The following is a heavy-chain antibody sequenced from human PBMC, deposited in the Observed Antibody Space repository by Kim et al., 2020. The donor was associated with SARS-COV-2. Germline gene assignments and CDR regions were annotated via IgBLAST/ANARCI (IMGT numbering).Heavy chain of an antibody. J-gene: IGHJ6*02. CDR2: ISSSSSTI. V-gene: IGHV3-48*04. Sequence: GGSLRLSCAASGFTFSSYSMNWVRQAPGKGLEWVSYISSSSSTIYYADSVKGRFTISRDNAKNSLYLQMNSLRAEDTAVYYCATDAYCGGDCYFYYYYGMDVWGQGTTVTVSS. CDR3: ATDAYCGGDCYFYYYYGMDV. D-gene: IGHD2-21*02. CDR1: GFTFSSYS.